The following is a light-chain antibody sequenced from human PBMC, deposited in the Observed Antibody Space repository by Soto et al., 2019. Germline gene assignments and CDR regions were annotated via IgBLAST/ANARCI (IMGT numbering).Light chain of an antibody. CDR1: QTVRNNY. CDR2: DAS. CDR3: QQFSSYPLT. J-gene: IGKJ4*01. V-gene: IGKV3-20*01. Sequence: EVVMSQSPAPLSVSPGEGATLSCRASQTVRNNYLAWYQQKPGQAPRLLIYDASSRATGIPDRFSGGRSGTDFTLTISRLEPEDVAVYYCQQFSSYPLTLGGGTKVDIK.